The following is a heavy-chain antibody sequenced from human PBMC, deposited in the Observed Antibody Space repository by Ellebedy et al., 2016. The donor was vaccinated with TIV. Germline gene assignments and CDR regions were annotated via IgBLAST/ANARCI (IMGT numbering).Heavy chain of an antibody. CDR2: IYYSGST. Sequence: SETLSLTCTVSGGSISSYYWSWIRQTPGKGLEWLGHIYYSGSTNYNPSLKSRVIISVDTSKNQFSLKLSSVTAADTAVYYCARHVQSAPGGQLGIYYFDYWGQGTLVTVSS. CDR3: ARHVQSAPGGQLGIYYFDY. V-gene: IGHV4-59*08. CDR1: GGSISSYY. J-gene: IGHJ4*02. D-gene: IGHD1-1*01.